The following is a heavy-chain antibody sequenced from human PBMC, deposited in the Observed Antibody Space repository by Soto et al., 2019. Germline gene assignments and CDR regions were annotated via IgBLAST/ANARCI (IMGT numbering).Heavy chain of an antibody. CDR2: ISAYNGNT. CDR1: GYTFTSYG. D-gene: IGHD2-21*02. CDR3: ARDKGAYCGGDCYSTWFDP. V-gene: IGHV1-18*01. J-gene: IGHJ5*02. Sequence: QVQLVQSGAEVKKPGASVKVSCKASGYTFTSYGISWVRQAPGQGLEWMGWISAYNGNTNYAQKLQGRVTMTTDTSTSTAYLELRSLRSDDTAVYYCARDKGAYCGGDCYSTWFDPWGQGTLVTVSS.